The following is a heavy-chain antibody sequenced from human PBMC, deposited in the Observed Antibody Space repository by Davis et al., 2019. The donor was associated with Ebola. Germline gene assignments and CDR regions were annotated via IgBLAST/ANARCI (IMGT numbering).Heavy chain of an antibody. CDR2: INHSGST. J-gene: IGHJ6*02. V-gene: IGHV4-34*01. CDR3: ARHRHYGMDV. Sequence: GSLRLSCAASGFTFSTYTMNWVRQAPGKGLEWIGEINHSGSTNYNPSLKSRVTISVDTSKNQFSLKLSSVTAADTAVYYCARHRHYGMDVWGQGTTVTVSS. CDR1: GFTFSTYT.